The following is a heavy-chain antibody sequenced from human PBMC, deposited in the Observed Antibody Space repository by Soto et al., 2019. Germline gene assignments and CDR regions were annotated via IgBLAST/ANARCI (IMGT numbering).Heavy chain of an antibody. J-gene: IGHJ6*02. CDR3: AKPRYNWTGLASPGYYYYGMDV. Sequence: QVQLVQSGAEVKKPGSSVKVSCKASGGTFSSYAISWVRQAPGQGLEWMGGIIPIFGTANYAQKFQGRVTITADESTSTAYMELSSLRSEDTAVYYCAKPRYNWTGLASPGYYYYGMDVWGQGTTVTVSS. CDR2: IIPIFGTA. V-gene: IGHV1-69*01. CDR1: GGTFSSYA. D-gene: IGHD1-20*01.